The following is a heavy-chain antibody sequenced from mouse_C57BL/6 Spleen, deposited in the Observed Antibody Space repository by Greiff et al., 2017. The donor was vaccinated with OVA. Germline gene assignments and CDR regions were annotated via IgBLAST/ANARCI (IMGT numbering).Heavy chain of an antibody. D-gene: IGHD4-1*01. V-gene: IGHV5-17*01. Sequence: VQLKESGGGLVKPGGSLKLSCAASGFTFSDYGMHWVRQAPEKGLEWVAYISSGSSTIYYADTVKGRFTISRDNAKNTLFLQMTSLRSEDTAMYYCAMRELGQGDFDYWGQGTTLTVSS. CDR3: AMRELGQGDFDY. CDR1: GFTFSDYG. CDR2: ISSGSSTI. J-gene: IGHJ2*01.